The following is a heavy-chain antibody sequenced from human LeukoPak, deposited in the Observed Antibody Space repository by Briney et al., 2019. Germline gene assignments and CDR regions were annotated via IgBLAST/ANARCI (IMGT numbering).Heavy chain of an antibody. V-gene: IGHV3-23*01. CDR1: GFTFSSYA. CDR3: ATAWAIVVVPAATDFDY. D-gene: IGHD2-2*01. J-gene: IGHJ4*02. CDR2: ISGSGGST. Sequence: GGSLRLSRAASGFTFSSYAMSWVRQAPGKGLGWVSAISGSGGSTYYADSVKGRFTISRDNSKNTLYLQMNSLRAEDTAVYYCATAWAIVVVPAATDFDYWGQGTLVTVSS.